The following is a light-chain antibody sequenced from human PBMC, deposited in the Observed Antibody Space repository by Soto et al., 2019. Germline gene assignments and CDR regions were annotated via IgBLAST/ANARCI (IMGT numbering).Light chain of an antibody. CDR2: AAS. V-gene: IGKV3-20*01. Sequence: DIVLTQSPGTLSLSSGEIATLSCRSSQPLSVNSLAWYQQKPGRAPRLLIYAASTTSTDIPQRFRGRGSGTDLDLTIGLWKRDDIAIYYCLHYCVRPLSFGPGTTVEI. CDR3: LHYCVRPLS. J-gene: IGKJ3*01. CDR1: QPLSVNS.